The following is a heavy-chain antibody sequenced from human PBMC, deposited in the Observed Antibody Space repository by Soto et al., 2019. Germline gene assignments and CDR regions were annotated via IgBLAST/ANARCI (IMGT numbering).Heavy chain of an antibody. V-gene: IGHV3-30*19. CDR3: ARAHDALDV. CDR2: ISHDGGIK. J-gene: IGHJ6*02. CDR1: GFTFSSFG. D-gene: IGHD1-1*01. Sequence: QVQMVESGGGVVQPGRSLRLSCAASGFTFSSFGMHWVRQAPGKGLEWVAVISHDGGIKHYADSVKGRFTISRDNSTNTLYLQMNSRIDEDTAGYQCARAHDALDVWGQGTTVTVAS.